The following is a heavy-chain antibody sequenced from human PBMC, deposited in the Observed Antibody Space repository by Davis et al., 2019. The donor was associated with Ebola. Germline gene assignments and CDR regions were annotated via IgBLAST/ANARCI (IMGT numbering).Heavy chain of an antibody. D-gene: IGHD3-16*01. J-gene: IGHJ4*02. V-gene: IGHV3-30-3*01. CDR1: GFTFSSYA. CDR3: ARKRWAVIDY. Sequence: GESLKISCAASGFTFSSYAMHWVRQAPGKGLEWVAVISYDGSNKYYADSVKGRFTISRDNSKNTLYLQMNSLRAEDTAVYYCARKRWAVIDYWGQGTLVTVSS. CDR2: ISYDGSNK.